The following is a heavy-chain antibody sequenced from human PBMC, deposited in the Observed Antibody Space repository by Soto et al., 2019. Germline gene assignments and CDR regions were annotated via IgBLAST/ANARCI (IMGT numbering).Heavy chain of an antibody. J-gene: IGHJ5*02. D-gene: IGHD3-10*01. Sequence: QLQLQESGPGLVKPSETLSLTCTVSGGSISSSSYYWGWIRQPPGKGLEWIGSIYYSGSTYYNPSLKSRVPISVDTSKNQFSLKLSSVTAADTAVYYCARHVRRYYGSGSYYREWFDPWGQGTLVTVSS. CDR2: IYYSGST. V-gene: IGHV4-39*01. CDR1: GGSISSSSYY. CDR3: ARHVRRYYGSGSYYREWFDP.